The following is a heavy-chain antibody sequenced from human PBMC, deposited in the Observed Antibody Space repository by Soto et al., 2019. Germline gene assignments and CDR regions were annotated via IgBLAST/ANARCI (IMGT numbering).Heavy chain of an antibody. D-gene: IGHD3-22*01. Sequence: ASVKVSCKASGYTFTSYAMHWVRQAPGQRLEWMGWINAGNGNTKYSQKFQGRVTITRDTSASTAYMELSSLRSEDTAVYYCARDHPYYYDSSAAFDYWGQGTLVTVSS. J-gene: IGHJ4*02. CDR1: GYTFTSYA. CDR2: INAGNGNT. CDR3: ARDHPYYYDSSAAFDY. V-gene: IGHV1-3*01.